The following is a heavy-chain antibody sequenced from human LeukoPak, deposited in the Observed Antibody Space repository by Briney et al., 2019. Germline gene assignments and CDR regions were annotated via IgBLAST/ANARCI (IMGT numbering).Heavy chain of an antibody. CDR2: ISSSSGYI. V-gene: IGHV3-21*01. CDR3: ARDWDIVATTGYYGMDV. D-gene: IGHD5-12*01. J-gene: IGHJ6*02. CDR1: GFTFSNYG. Sequence: GGSLRLSCAASGFTFSNYGMNWVRQAPGKGLEWVSSISSSSGYIYYTDSVKGRFTISRDNAKNSLYLQMNSLRAEDTAVYYCARDWDIVATTGYYGMDVWGQGTTVTVSS.